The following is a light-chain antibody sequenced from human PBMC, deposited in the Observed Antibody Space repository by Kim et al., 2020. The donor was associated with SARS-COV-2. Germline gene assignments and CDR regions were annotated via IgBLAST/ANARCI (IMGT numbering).Light chain of an antibody. Sequence: DIQMTQSPSTLSASVRDRVTFSCRASQNISRWLAWYQQKPGKAPKLLIYKASALETGVPSRFSGSGSGTEFTLTISSLQPDDFATYYCQQYNSFPWMFGQGTKVDIK. CDR3: QQYNSFPWM. CDR1: QNISRW. CDR2: KAS. J-gene: IGKJ1*01. V-gene: IGKV1-5*03.